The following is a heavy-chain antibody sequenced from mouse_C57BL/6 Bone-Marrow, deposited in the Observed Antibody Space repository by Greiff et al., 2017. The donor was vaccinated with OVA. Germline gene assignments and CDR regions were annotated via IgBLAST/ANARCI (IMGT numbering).Heavy chain of an antibody. Sequence: QVQLQQSGPELVKPGASVKISCKASGYTFTDYYINWVKQRPGQGLEWIGWMYPGSGNTKYNEKFKGKATLTVDTSSSTAYMQLSSLTSEDSAVYFCARDSSGRFDYWGQGTTLTVSS. CDR1: GYTFTDYY. V-gene: IGHV1-84*01. CDR2: MYPGSGNT. J-gene: IGHJ2*01. CDR3: ARDSSGRFDY. D-gene: IGHD3-2*02.